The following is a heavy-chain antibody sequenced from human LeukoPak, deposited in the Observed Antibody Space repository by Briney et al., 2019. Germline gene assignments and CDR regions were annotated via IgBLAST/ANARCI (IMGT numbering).Heavy chain of an antibody. D-gene: IGHD1-26*01. CDR1: GFTFSSYA. V-gene: IGHV3-23*01. Sequence: GGSLRLSCAASGFTFSSYAMHWVRQAPGKGLEWVSVVSGTGGSTHYADSVKGRFTISRDNSKSTLYLQMNSLRDEDTAVYYCAKGFLIEWVLVGATTFDSWGQGTLVTVSS. J-gene: IGHJ4*02. CDR3: AKGFLIEWVLVGATTFDS. CDR2: VSGTGGST.